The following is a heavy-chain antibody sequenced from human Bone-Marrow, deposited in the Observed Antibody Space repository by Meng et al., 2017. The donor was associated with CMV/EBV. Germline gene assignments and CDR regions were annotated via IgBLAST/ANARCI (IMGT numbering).Heavy chain of an antibody. CDR3: ARDRRGPYYYYYYGMDG. Sequence: GESLKISCAASGFTFSSYAMHWVRQAPGKGLEWVAVISYDGSNKYYADSVKGRFTISRDNSKNTLYLQMNSLRAEDTAVYYCARDRRGPYYYYYYGMDGWGQGTTVTVSS. J-gene: IGHJ6*02. CDR2: ISYDGSNK. D-gene: IGHD3-10*01. V-gene: IGHV3-30-3*01. CDR1: GFTFSSYA.